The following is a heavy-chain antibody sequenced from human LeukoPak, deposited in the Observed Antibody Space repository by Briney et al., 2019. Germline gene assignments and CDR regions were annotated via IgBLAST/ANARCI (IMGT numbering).Heavy chain of an antibody. Sequence: SETLSHTCAVYGGSFSGYYWSWIRQPPGKGLEWIWEINHSGSTNYNPSLKSRVTISVDTSKNQFSLNLSSVTAADTAVYYCARGSFTMIETYYFDYWGQGTLVTVSS. V-gene: IGHV4-34*01. CDR3: ARGSFTMIETYYFDY. J-gene: IGHJ4*02. D-gene: IGHD3-22*01. CDR2: INHSGST. CDR1: GGSFSGYY.